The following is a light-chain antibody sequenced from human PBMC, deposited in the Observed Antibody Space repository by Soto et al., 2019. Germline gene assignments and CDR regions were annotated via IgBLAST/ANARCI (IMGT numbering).Light chain of an antibody. V-gene: IGKV3-11*01. CDR1: QSVSSY. Sequence: EIVLTQSPATLSLSPGERASLSCRASQSVSSYLAWYQQKPGQAPRLLIYDASKRDKVIPARFSGSWSGTDFTLTVSSLEPEDFAIYFFQQRSNWPSTFGGGTKVEI. CDR3: QQRSNWPST. CDR2: DAS. J-gene: IGKJ4*01.